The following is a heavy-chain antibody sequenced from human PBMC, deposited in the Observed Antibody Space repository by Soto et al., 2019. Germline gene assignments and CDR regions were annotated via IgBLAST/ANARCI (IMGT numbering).Heavy chain of an antibody. CDR2: IHYDGST. CDR1: GGSISRAGYY. V-gene: IGHV4-31*03. CDR3: AQGGSGYRNWFDP. Sequence: QVQLQESGPGLVKPSQTLSLTCTVSGGSISRAGYYWTWIRQQPGKGLERIAYIHYDGSTHYNPSHKSRVSISVDTSVNQFSLKLYSVTAGDTAVYYCAQGGSGYRNWFDPWGQGTLVTVSP. D-gene: IGHD3-3*01. J-gene: IGHJ5*02.